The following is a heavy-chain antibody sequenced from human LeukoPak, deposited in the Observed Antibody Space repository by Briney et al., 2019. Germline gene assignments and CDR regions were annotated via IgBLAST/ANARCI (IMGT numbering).Heavy chain of an antibody. J-gene: IGHJ6*01. Sequence: GGSLRLSCAASGFTFSNYALSWVRQAPGKGLEWVSTITGSGASTYYTDSVKGRFTVSRDNSKNTLYLQMNSLRGEDTAIYCCEKSTGQRPYYHNYGMYASGQGTTFTVSS. V-gene: IGHV3-23*01. CDR2: ITGSGAST. CDR3: EKSTGQRPYYHNYGMYA. CDR1: GFTFSNYA. D-gene: IGHD3-10*01.